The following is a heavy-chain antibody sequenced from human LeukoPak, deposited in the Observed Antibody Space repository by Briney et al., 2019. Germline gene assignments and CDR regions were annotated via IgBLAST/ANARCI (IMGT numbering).Heavy chain of an antibody. Sequence: GGSLRLSCAASGFTFSSYAMSWVRQAPGKVLEWVSAISGSGGSTYYADSVKGRFTISRDNSKNTLYLQMNSLRAEDTAVYYCAKGTTMGDYVWGSYRWADYFDYWGQGTLVTVSS. CDR2: ISGSGGST. D-gene: IGHD3-16*02. J-gene: IGHJ4*02. CDR1: GFTFSSYA. V-gene: IGHV3-23*01. CDR3: AKGTTMGDYVWGSYRWADYFDY.